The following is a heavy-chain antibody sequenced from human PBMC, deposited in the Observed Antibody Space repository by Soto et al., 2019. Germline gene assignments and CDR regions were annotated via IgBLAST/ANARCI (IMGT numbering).Heavy chain of an antibody. CDR1: GYSFTNYG. CDR2: ISAYNGNT. D-gene: IGHD6-19*01. Sequence: QDQLVQSGVEVKKPGASVKVSCKASGYSFTNYGITWVRQAPGHGFEWMGWISAYNGNTNYAQKFQGRVTMTTDASTSTAYLELRSLRSDDTAVYYCARDRGVAPPVAGNTHYYANMDVWGKGTTVTVSS. J-gene: IGHJ6*03. V-gene: IGHV1-18*01. CDR3: ARDRGVAPPVAGNTHYYANMDV.